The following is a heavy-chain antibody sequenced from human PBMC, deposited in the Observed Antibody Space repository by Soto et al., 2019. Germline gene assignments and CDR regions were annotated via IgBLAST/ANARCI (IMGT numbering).Heavy chain of an antibody. D-gene: IGHD6-19*01. CDR1: EFTFSSYG. Sequence: QVQLVESGGGVVQPGRSLRLSCAASEFTFSSYGMHWVRQAPGKGLEWVAVIWYDGGNKYYADSVKGRFTISRDNSKNTLYLQMNSLRAEDTAVYYCASSKQWLVHYFDYWGQGTLVTVSS. V-gene: IGHV3-33*01. CDR3: ASSKQWLVHYFDY. J-gene: IGHJ4*02. CDR2: IWYDGGNK.